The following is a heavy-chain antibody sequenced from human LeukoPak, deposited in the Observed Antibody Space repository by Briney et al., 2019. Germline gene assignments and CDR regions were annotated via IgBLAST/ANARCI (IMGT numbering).Heavy chain of an antibody. CDR2: IYHSGST. CDR1: GYSISSGYY. V-gene: IGHV4-38-2*02. J-gene: IGHJ4*02. CDR3: AGIKSPTGYVDY. Sequence: SETLSLTCTVSGYSISSGYYWGWIRQPPGRGLEWIGSIYHSGSTYYNPSLKSRVTISVDTSKNQFSLKLRSVTAADTAVYYCAGIKSPTGYVDYWGQGNLVTVSS. D-gene: IGHD3-16*01.